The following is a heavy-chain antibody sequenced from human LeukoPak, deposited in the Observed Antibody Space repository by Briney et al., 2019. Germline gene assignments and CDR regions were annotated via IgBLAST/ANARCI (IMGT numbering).Heavy chain of an antibody. CDR3: AKPSTATTPSDY. D-gene: IGHD4-17*01. J-gene: IGHJ4*02. V-gene: IGHV3-23*01. CDR1: VFPFSSYA. CDR2: ISGSGGST. Sequence: GGSLRLSCAASVFPFSSYAMSWVRQAPGKGLECVSAISGSGGSTYYADSVKGRFTISRDNSKNTLYLQMNSLRAEDTAVYYCAKPSTATTPSDYWGQGTLVTVSS.